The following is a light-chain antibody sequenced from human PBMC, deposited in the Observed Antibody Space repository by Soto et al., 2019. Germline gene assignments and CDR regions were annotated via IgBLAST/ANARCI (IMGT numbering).Light chain of an antibody. V-gene: IGKV1-27*01. J-gene: IGKJ4*01. Sequence: DVQMTQSPSSLSAFVGDRVTITCRASQGIAPYLAWFQQKPGKVPKLLIYATSTLQLGVPSRFSGSGSGTDFTLTINSLQPEDVETYYCQKYNSAPLTFGGGTKVEIK. CDR1: QGIAPY. CDR2: ATS. CDR3: QKYNSAPLT.